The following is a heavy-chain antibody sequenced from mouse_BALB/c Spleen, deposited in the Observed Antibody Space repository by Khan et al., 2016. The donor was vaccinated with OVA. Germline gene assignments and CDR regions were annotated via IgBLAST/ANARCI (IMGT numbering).Heavy chain of an antibody. CDR2: ISSGGST. V-gene: IGHV5-6-5*01. J-gene: IGHJ2*01. CDR1: GFTFSSYV. Sequence: EVKLQESGGDLVKPGGSLKLSCAASGFTFSSYVMSWVRQTPEKRLEWVASISSGGSTYYPDSVKGRFTISSDNARNILYLQMSSLRSEDTAMYYCAREAYRYDEYYFDYWGQGTTLTVSS. CDR3: AREAYRYDEYYFDY. D-gene: IGHD2-14*01.